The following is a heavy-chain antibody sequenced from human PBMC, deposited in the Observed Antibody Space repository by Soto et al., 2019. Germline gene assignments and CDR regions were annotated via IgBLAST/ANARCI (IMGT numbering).Heavy chain of an antibody. CDR3: ARDLRYGDYVWWFDP. CDR1: GGSISSGGYY. CDR2: IYYSGST. J-gene: IGHJ5*02. V-gene: IGHV4-31*03. D-gene: IGHD4-17*01. Sequence: NPSETLSLTCTVSGGSISSGGYYWSLIRQHPGKGLEWIGYIYYSGSTYYNPSLKSRVTISVDTSKNQFSLKLSSVTAADTAVYYCARDLRYGDYVWWFDPWGQGTLVTVSS.